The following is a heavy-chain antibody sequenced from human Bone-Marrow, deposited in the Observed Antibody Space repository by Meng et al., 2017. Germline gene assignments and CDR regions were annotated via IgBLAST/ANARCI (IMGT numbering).Heavy chain of an antibody. CDR1: NFTLSIYA. CDR2: LSSSGSST. CDR3: AKVPYGDYFNWFDP. J-gene: IGHJ5*02. V-gene: IGHV3-23*01. Sequence: GGSLRLSCATSNFTLSIYAMTWVRQAPGKGLEWVSSLSSSGSSTYYADSVKGRFTISRDNSKNTLNLQMNSLRAEDTAIYFCAKVPYGDYFNWFDPRGQGTLVTVSS. D-gene: IGHD4-17*01.